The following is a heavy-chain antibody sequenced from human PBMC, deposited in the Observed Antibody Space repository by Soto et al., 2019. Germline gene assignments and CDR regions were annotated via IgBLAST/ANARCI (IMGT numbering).Heavy chain of an antibody. D-gene: IGHD6-13*01. CDR1: GFTFSNYA. CDR3: AKDQAEAGASDY. J-gene: IGHJ4*02. V-gene: IGHV3-23*01. CDR2: ITGSGGST. Sequence: GGSLRLSCAASGFTFSNYAMSWVRQAPGKGLEWVSAITGSGGSTFDADSVKGRFTISRDNLMNTLYLQMNSLRAEDTAVYYCAKDQAEAGASDYWGQGTLVTVSS.